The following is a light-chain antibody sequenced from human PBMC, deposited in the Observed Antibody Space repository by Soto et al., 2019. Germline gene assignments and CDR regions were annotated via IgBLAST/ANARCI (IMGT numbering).Light chain of an antibody. J-gene: IGKJ4*01. V-gene: IGKV4-1*01. CDR2: WAA. CDR3: QQYYSAPLT. CDR1: QSFLYSANNRNY. Sequence: DIVLTQSPDSLAVSLGERATMNCKSSQSFLYSANNRNYLASHQKRLGKPPKLLSYWAATRESGVPDRFSGSGSGTDFTLTISSLQAEDVAVYYCQQYYSAPLTFSGGTKVDI.